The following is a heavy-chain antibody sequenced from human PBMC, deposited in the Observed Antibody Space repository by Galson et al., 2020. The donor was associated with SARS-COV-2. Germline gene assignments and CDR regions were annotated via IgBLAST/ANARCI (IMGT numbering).Heavy chain of an antibody. V-gene: IGHV3-9*01. J-gene: IGHJ4*02. CDR1: GFTFDDYA. CDR2: ISWNSGSI. D-gene: IGHD3-22*01. CDR3: AKGDTYYYDSSGYYCYFDY. Sequence: GGSLRLSCAASGFTFDDYAMHWVRQAPGKGLEWVSGISWNSGSIGYADSVKGRFTISRDNAKNSLYLQMNSLRAEDTALYYCAKGDTYYYDSSGYYCYFDYWGQGTLVTVSS.